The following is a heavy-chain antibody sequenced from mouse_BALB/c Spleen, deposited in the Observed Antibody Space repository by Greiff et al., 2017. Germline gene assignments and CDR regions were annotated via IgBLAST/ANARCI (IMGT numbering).Heavy chain of an antibody. J-gene: IGHJ3*01. D-gene: IGHD1-1*01. CDR1: GFSLTSYD. V-gene: IGHV2-9-2*01. CDR2: IWTGGGT. Sequence: VKLQESGPGLVAPSQSLSITCTVSGFSLTSYDISWIRQPPGKGLEWLGVIWTGGGTNYNSAFMSRLSISKDNSKSQVFLKMNSLQTDDTAIYYCVRERYYYGSSYGFAYWGQGTLVTVSA. CDR3: VRERYYYGSSYGFAY.